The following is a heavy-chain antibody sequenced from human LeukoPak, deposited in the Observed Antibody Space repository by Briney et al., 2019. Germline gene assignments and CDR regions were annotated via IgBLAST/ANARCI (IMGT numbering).Heavy chain of an antibody. D-gene: IGHD6-19*01. CDR3: ARVERGRIAVAGIAVY. V-gene: IGHV6-1*01. Sequence: SQTLSLTCAISGDSVSSNSAAWNWIRQSPSRGLEWLGRTYYRSKWYNDYAVSVKSRITINPDTSKNQFSLQLNSVTPEDTAVYYCARVERGRIAVAGIAVYWGQGTLVTVSS. CDR1: GDSVSSNSAA. CDR2: TYYRSKWYN. J-gene: IGHJ4*02.